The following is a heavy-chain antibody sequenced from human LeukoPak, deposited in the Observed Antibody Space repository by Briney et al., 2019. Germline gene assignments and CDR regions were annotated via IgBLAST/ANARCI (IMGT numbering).Heavy chain of an antibody. D-gene: IGHD2-2*01. Sequence: ASVKVSCKASGYTFTSYGISWVRQAPGQGLEWMGWISAYNGNTNYAQKLQGRVTMTTDTSTSTAYMELRSLRSDVTAVYYCASSGARYCSSTSCFFDYWGQGTLVTVSS. V-gene: IGHV1-18*01. CDR1: GYTFTSYG. J-gene: IGHJ4*02. CDR2: ISAYNGNT. CDR3: ASSGARYCSSTSCFFDY.